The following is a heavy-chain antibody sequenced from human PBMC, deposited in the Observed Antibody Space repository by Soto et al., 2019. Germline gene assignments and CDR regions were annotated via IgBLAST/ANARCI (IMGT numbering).Heavy chain of an antibody. Sequence: EVQLVESGGGLVQPWGSLRLSCAASGFTFTSYWMRWVRQAPGKGLVWVSRINTDGSTTNYADSVKGRFTISRDNAKNTLYLQMNSLRAEDTAVYYCARGGRGGFDYWGQGTLVTVSS. CDR2: INTDGSTT. D-gene: IGHD3-16*01. J-gene: IGHJ4*02. V-gene: IGHV3-74*01. CDR3: ARGGRGGFDY. CDR1: GFTFTSYW.